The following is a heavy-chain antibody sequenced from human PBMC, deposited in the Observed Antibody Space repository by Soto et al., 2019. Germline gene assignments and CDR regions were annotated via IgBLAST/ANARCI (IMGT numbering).Heavy chain of an antibody. CDR3: AREPRYCRGGSCSITGDAFDI. Sequence: GGSLRLSCTASGFIVSDTYMNWVRQAPGKGLEWVSVISNRGDTHYADSVRGRFSLSRDIADNTLHLQMNNLRVEDKAVYYCAREPRYCRGGSCSITGDAFDIWGQGTMVTVSS. V-gene: IGHV3-66*01. D-gene: IGHD2-15*01. J-gene: IGHJ3*02. CDR2: ISNRGDT. CDR1: GFIVSDTY.